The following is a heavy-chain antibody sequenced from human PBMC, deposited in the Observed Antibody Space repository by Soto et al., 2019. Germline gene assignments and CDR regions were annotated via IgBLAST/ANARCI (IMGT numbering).Heavy chain of an antibody. D-gene: IGHD2-2*01. Sequence: EVHLLESGGGLVQPGGSLRLSCAASGFTFSNYDMNWVRQAPGKGLEWVSAITGSGGSTYDADSVKGRFTISRDNSKNMLYLQMNSLIAEDTAVYFCAKLYYCRTTCCYPHDYWGQGTLVTVSS. CDR3: AKLYYCRTTCCYPHDY. CDR1: GFTFSNYD. CDR2: ITGSGGST. V-gene: IGHV3-23*01. J-gene: IGHJ4*02.